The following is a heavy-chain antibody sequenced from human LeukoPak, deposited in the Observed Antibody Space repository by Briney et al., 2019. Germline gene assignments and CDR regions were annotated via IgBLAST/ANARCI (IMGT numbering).Heavy chain of an antibody. V-gene: IGHV3-21*01. CDR3: ARGYSSSWFSYYYYYMDV. CDR2: ISSGSTYI. D-gene: IGHD6-13*01. CDR1: AFTFSDYS. Sequence: KSGGSLRLSCAASAFTFSDYSMNWVRQAPGKGLEWVAYISSGSTYISYADSVKGRFTISRDNAQRSMYLQMNSLRAVHTTVYYCARGYSSSWFSYYYYYMDVWGKGTTVTVSS. J-gene: IGHJ6*03.